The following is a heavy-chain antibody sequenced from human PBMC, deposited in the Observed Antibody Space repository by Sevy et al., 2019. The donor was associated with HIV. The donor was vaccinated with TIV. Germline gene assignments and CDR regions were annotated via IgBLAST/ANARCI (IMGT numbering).Heavy chain of an antibody. CDR1: GFTFSSYW. V-gene: IGHV3-7*01. CDR2: IKQDGSEK. J-gene: IGHJ6*02. CDR3: ARVDLGYGDYYGGANYYYGMDV. Sequence: GGSLRLSCAASGFTFSSYWMSWVRQAPGKGLEWVANIKQDGSEKYYVDSVKGRFTICRDNAKNSLYLQMNSLRAEDTAVYYCARVDLGYGDYYGGANYYYGMDVWGQGTTVTVSS. D-gene: IGHD4-17*01.